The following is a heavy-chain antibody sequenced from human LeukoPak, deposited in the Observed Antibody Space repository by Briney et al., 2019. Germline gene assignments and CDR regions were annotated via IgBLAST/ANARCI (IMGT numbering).Heavy chain of an antibody. CDR2: ISGSGGST. CDR1: GFTFSSYA. D-gene: IGHD3-22*01. V-gene: IGHV3-23*01. J-gene: IGHJ5*02. Sequence: GGSLRLSCAASGFTFSSYAMSWVRQAPGKGLEWVSAISGSGGSTYYADSVKGRFTISRDNSKNTLYLQMNSLRAEDTAVYYCANDYYDSSGYPTGGFDPWGQGTLVTVSS. CDR3: ANDYYDSSGYPTGGFDP.